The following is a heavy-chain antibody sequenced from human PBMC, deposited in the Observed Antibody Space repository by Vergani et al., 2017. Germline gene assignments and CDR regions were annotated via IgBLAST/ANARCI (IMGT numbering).Heavy chain of an antibody. J-gene: IGHJ6*02. CDR1: GFTFGDYA. Sequence: EVQLVESGGGLVKPGRSLRLSCTASGFTFGDYAMSWFRQAPGKGLEWVANIKQDGSEKYYVDSVKGRFTISRDNAKNSLYLQMNSLRAEDTAVYYCARRGSPYYYGMDVWGQGTTVTVSS. V-gene: IGHV3-7*01. CDR2: IKQDGSEK. D-gene: IGHD3-10*01. CDR3: ARRGSPYYYGMDV.